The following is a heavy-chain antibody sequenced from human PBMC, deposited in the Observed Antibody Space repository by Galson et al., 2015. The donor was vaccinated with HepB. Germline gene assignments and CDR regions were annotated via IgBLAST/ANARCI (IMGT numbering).Heavy chain of an antibody. V-gene: IGHV1-69*04. Sequence: SVKVSCKASGGTFSSYAISWVRQAPGQGLEWMGRIIPILGIANYAQKFQGRVTITADKSTSTAYMELSSLRSEDTAVYYCARAFLDYYGSGSYYSYGMDVWGQGTTVTASS. CDR3: ARAFLDYYGSGSYYSYGMDV. CDR1: GGTFSSYA. D-gene: IGHD3-10*01. J-gene: IGHJ6*02. CDR2: IIPILGIA.